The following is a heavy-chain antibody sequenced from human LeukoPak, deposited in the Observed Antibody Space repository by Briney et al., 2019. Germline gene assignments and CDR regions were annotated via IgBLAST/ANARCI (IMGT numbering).Heavy chain of an antibody. J-gene: IGHJ4*02. V-gene: IGHV3-30*18. CDR1: GFTFSTYD. D-gene: IGHD2-15*01. CDR2: ISHDGSNK. Sequence: GGSLRLSCAASGFTFSTYDMHWVRQAPGKGLEWVAVISHDGSNKYHADSVKSRFTISRDNLKNTLYLQMNSLRAEDTAMYYCAKYRYCSGGSCYELDFWGQGTLVTVSS. CDR3: AKYRYCSGGSCYELDF.